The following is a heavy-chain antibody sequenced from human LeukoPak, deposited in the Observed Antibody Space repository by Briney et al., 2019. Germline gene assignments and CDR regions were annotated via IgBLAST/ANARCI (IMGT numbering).Heavy chain of an antibody. Sequence: KSSETLSLTCTVSGGSISNYYWSWIRQPPGKGLEWIGYIYQSGSTDYNPSLKSRVTISVDTSKNQFSLKLSSVTAADTAVYFCVRDRELAYWGQGILVTVSS. CDR3: VRDRELAY. D-gene: IGHD1-1*01. CDR2: IYQSGST. CDR1: GGSISNYY. J-gene: IGHJ4*02. V-gene: IGHV4-59*01.